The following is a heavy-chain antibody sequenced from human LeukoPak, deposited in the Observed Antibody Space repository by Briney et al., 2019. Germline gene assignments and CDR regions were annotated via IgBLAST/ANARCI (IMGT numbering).Heavy chain of an antibody. Sequence: GGSLRLSCDVSGFTHTDYWMNWVRQAPGKGPEWVASIRQDGSEKTYVDSVKGRFTISRDNTKNSLSLQLNGLRAEDTAVYYCARDGTAAGLYFDLWGQGTLVTVSS. D-gene: IGHD6-13*01. CDR1: GFTHTDYW. V-gene: IGHV3-7*01. CDR3: ARDGTAAGLYFDL. J-gene: IGHJ4*01. CDR2: IRQDGSEK.